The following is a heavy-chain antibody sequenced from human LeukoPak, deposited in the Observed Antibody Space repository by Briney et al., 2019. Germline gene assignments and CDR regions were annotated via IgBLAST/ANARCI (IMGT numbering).Heavy chain of an antibody. D-gene: IGHD2-2*01. CDR3: ARQKVGGSNQLLFSGMDV. CDR2: IYPGDSDT. CDR1: GYSFTSYW. V-gene: IGHV5-51*01. J-gene: IGHJ6*02. Sequence: GESLQISCKGSGYSFTSYWIGWVRQMPGKGLEWVGIIYPGDSDTRYSPSFQGQVTISADKSISTAYLQWSSLKASDTAMYYCARQKVGGSNQLLFSGMDVWGQGTTVTVSS.